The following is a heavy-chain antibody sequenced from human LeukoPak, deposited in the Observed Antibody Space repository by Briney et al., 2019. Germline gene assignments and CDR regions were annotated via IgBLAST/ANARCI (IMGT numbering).Heavy chain of an antibody. CDR3: ASNTGSDCSGYAY. V-gene: IGHV1-18*01. J-gene: IGHJ4*02. CDR2: ISVYNGDT. D-gene: IGHD3-22*01. Sequence: ASVKVSCKASGYTFTSYGITWVRQAPGQGLEWMGWISVYNGDTNYAQKLQGRVTMTTETSTSTAYMELRSLRSNDTAVYYCASNTGSDCSGYAYWGQGTLVTVSS. CDR1: GYTFTSYG.